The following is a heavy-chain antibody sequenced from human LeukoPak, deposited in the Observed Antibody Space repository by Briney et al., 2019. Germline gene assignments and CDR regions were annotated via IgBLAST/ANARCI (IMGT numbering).Heavy chain of an antibody. V-gene: IGHV1-2*02. CDR2: INPNSGGT. J-gene: IGHJ4*02. D-gene: IGHD4-23*01. CDR3: ARGGGKNFSPFDY. Sequence: ASVKVSCKASGYTFTSYGISWVRQAPGQGLEWMGWINPNSGGTNYAQKFQGRVTMTRDTSISTAYMELSRLRSDDTAVYYCARGGGKNFSPFDYWGQGTLVTVSS. CDR1: GYTFTSYG.